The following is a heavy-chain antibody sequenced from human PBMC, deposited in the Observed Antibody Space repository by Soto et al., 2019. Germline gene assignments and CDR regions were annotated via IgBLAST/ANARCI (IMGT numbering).Heavy chain of an antibody. Sequence: EVQLLESGGGLVQPGGSLRLSCAASGFTFSSYAMSWVRQAPGKGLEWVSAISGSGGSTYYADSVKGRFTISRDNSKNTLYLQMNSLRAEDTAVDYCAKSAGRIAVAGTFFDYWGQGTLVTVSS. J-gene: IGHJ4*02. CDR1: GFTFSSYA. CDR3: AKSAGRIAVAGTFFDY. D-gene: IGHD6-19*01. V-gene: IGHV3-23*01. CDR2: ISGSGGST.